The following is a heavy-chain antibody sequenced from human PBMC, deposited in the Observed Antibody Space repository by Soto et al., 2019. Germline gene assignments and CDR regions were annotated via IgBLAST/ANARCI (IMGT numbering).Heavy chain of an antibody. V-gene: IGHV1-3*01. CDR2: INAGNGNT. J-gene: IGHJ5*02. CDR3: ARFGVYYDSSGYYDNWFDP. D-gene: IGHD3-22*01. CDR1: GYTFTSYA. Sequence: GASVKVSCKASGYTFTSYAMHWVRQAPGQRLEWMGWINAGNGNTKYSQKFQGRVTITRDTSASTAYMELSGLRSEDTAVYYCARFGVYYDSSGYYDNWFDPWGQGTLVTVSS.